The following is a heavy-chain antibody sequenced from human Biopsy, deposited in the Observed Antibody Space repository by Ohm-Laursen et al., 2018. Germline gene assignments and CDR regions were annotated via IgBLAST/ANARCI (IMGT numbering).Heavy chain of an antibody. V-gene: IGHV4-59*01. J-gene: IGHJ6*02. Sequence: TLSLTCSVSGVSISSDYWSWIRQTPGKGLVWIGNIYYSGSTNYNPSLKSRVTISVDTSKNQFSLRLNSVTAADTAVYYCARATNSTGWPSYYFYGMDVWGQGTTVTVSS. CDR1: GVSISSDY. CDR3: ARATNSTGWPSYYFYGMDV. CDR2: IYYSGST. D-gene: IGHD2/OR15-2a*01.